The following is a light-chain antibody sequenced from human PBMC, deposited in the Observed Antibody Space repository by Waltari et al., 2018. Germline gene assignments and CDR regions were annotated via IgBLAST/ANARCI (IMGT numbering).Light chain of an antibody. J-gene: IGLJ3*02. Sequence: QSALTQPASVSGSPGQSIAISRTGTSSDVGAYDYGSWDQQHAGKGPRLTIYDVSKLPLGVSFRVSGSTSGYTASLPISWLQSEDDAHYYCLYHPRSGSWVFGGGTKVTVL. CDR2: DVS. V-gene: IGLV2-14*01. CDR3: LYHPRSGSWV. CDR1: SSDVGAYDY.